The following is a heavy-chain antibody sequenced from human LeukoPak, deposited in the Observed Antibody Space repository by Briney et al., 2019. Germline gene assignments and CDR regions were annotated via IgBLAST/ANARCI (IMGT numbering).Heavy chain of an antibody. J-gene: IGHJ4*02. V-gene: IGHV4-30-4*08. CDR1: GGSISSGDYY. CDR3: ASEPSSTKGDY. Sequence: PSETLSLTCTVSGGSISSGDYYWSWIRQPPGKGLEWIGYIYYSGSTYYNPPLKSRVTISVDTSKNQFSLKLSSVTAADTAVYYCASEPSSTKGDYWGQGTLVTVSS. D-gene: IGHD2-2*01. CDR2: IYYSGST.